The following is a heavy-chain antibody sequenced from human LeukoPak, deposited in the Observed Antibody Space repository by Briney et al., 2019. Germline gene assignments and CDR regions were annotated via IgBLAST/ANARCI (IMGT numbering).Heavy chain of an antibody. CDR1: GYSISSGAY. CDR2: IYHDGST. CDR3: VRDPPDY. V-gene: IGHV4-38-2*02. J-gene: IGHJ4*02. Sequence: SETLSLTCAVSGYSISSGAYWGWIRQPPGKGLQWIGCIYHDGSTYYNPSLQSRVTISVDTSKNQFSLKLSSVTATDTAVYYCVRDPPDYCGQGTLVTVSS.